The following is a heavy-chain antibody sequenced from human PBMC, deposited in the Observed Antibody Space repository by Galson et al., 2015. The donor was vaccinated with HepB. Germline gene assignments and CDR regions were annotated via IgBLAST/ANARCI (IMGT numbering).Heavy chain of an antibody. Sequence: SETLSLTCTVSGGSISSSSYYWGWIRQPPGTGLEWIGSIYYSGSTYYNPSLKSRVTISVDKSKNQFSLKLSSVTAADTAVYYCARRTMVRGVIIVGVWFDPWGQGTLVTVSS. J-gene: IGHJ5*02. D-gene: IGHD3-10*01. CDR2: IYYSGST. V-gene: IGHV4-39*07. CDR1: GGSISSSSYY. CDR3: ARRTMVRGVIIVGVWFDP.